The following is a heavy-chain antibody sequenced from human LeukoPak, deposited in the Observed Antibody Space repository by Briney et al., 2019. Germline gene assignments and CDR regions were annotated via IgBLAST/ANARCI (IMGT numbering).Heavy chain of an antibody. CDR1: GGFISSYY. CDR3: ARDTGNPRYYYGMDV. V-gene: IGHV4-59*01. J-gene: IGHJ6*02. D-gene: IGHD2/OR15-2a*01. Sequence: SETLSLTCTVSGGFISSYYWSWIRQPPGKGLEWIGYIYYSGSTNYNPSLKSRVTISVDTSKNQFSLKLSSVTAADTAVYYCARDTGNPRYYYGMDVWGQGTTVTVSS. CDR2: IYYSGST.